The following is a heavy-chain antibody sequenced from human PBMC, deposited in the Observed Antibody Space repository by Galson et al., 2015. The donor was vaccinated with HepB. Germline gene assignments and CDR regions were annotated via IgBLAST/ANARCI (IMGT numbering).Heavy chain of an antibody. CDR2: IKSKSDGGTI. J-gene: IGHJ6*02. Sequence: SLRLSCAASGFTFSNAWMSWVRQAPGKGLEWVGRIKSKSDGGTIDYAAPVKVRFTISRDDSKKTLYLQMNSLKIEDTAVYYCIWNDRRTYSYYGMDVWGQGTTVTVSS. CDR3: IWNDRRTYSYYGMDV. V-gene: IGHV3-15*01. CDR1: GFTFSNAW. D-gene: IGHD1-1*01.